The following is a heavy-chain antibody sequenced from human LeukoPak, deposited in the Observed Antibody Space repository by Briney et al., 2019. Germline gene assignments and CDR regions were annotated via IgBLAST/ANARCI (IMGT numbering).Heavy chain of an antibody. CDR3: ARPQYQLLGWFDP. Sequence: GGSLRLSCAASGFTFSSYGMHWVRQAPGKGLEWVAFIRHDGSNKYYADSVKGRFTISRDNSKNTLYLQMNSLRAEDTAVYYCARPQYQLLGWFDPWGQGTLVTVSS. V-gene: IGHV3-30*02. D-gene: IGHD2-2*01. CDR2: IRHDGSNK. J-gene: IGHJ5*02. CDR1: GFTFSSYG.